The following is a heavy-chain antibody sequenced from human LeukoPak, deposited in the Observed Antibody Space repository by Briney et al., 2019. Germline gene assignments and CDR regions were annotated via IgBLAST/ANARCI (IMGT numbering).Heavy chain of an antibody. CDR1: GFNFSSYA. J-gene: IGHJ3*02. CDR2: ISGSGGST. Sequence: GGSLRLSCAAAGFNFSSYAMSWVRQGPGKGREWVSAISGSGGSTYYADSVKGRFTISRDNSKNTLYLQMNSPRAEDTAVYYGAKGMGLAPMLRDAFDIWGQGTMVTGSS. V-gene: IGHV3-23*01. D-gene: IGHD3-16*01. CDR3: AKGMGLAPMLRDAFDI.